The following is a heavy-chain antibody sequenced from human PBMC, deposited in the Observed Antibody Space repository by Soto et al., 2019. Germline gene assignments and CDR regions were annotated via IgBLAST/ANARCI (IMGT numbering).Heavy chain of an antibody. Sequence: QAQLVQSGAEVKKPGASVKVSCKASGYTFTSYGISWVRQAPGQGLEWMGWISPNNGNTNYAQKLQGRVTMTTDTSTSTAYMELRSLRSDDTAVYYCARGGLGYCSGGSCPYNWFAPWGQGSLVTVSS. CDR2: ISPNNGNT. CDR3: ARGGLGYCSGGSCPYNWFAP. V-gene: IGHV1-18*01. J-gene: IGHJ5*02. CDR1: GYTFTSYG. D-gene: IGHD2-15*01.